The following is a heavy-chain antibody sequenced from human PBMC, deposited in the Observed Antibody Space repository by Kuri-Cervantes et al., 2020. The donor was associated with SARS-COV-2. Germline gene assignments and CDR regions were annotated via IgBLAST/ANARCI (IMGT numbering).Heavy chain of an antibody. V-gene: IGHV4-4*08. J-gene: IGHJ3*02. Sequence: SETLSLTCTVSGGSISTYHWSWVRQPAGKALEWIGHVYTNGTTKYNSSLKSRVTISVDTSKNQFSLKLSSVTAADTAVYYCARHGKRRIVGATDAFDIWGQGTMVTVSS. D-gene: IGHD1-26*01. CDR2: VYTNGTT. CDR1: GGSISTYH. CDR3: ARHGKRRIVGATDAFDI.